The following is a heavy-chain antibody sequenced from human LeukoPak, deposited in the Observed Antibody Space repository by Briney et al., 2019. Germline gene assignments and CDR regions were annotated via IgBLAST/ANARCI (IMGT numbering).Heavy chain of an antibody. CDR1: GFTFDDYA. V-gene: IGHV3-74*01. Sequence: GRSLRLSCAASGFTFDDYAMHWVRQAPGKGLVWVSHINSDGRWTSYADSVKGRFTIYKDNAKSTVYLQMNNLRAEDTAVYYCVSFYEAYWGRGTVVTVSS. CDR3: VSFYEAY. J-gene: IGHJ4*02. CDR2: INSDGRWT. D-gene: IGHD2/OR15-2a*01.